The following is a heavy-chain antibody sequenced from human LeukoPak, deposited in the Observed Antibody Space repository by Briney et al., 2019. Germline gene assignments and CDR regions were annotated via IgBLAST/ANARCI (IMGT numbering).Heavy chain of an antibody. D-gene: IGHD3-3*01. CDR3: ARALRITIFGVVRNWFDP. J-gene: IGHJ5*02. CDR2: IYYSGST. CDR1: GGSISSYY. Sequence: SETLSLTCTVPGGSISSYYWSWIRQPPGKGLEWIGYIYYSGSTNYNPSLKSRVTISVDTSKNQFSLKLSSVTAADTAMYYCARALRITIFGVVRNWFDPWGQGTLVTVSS. V-gene: IGHV4-59*12.